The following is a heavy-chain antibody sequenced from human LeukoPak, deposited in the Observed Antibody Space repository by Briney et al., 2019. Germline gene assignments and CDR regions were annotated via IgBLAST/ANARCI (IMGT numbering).Heavy chain of an antibody. Sequence: PSETLSLTCTVSGGSISSSSYYWGWIRQPPGKGLEWIGSIYYSGSTYYNPSLKSRVTISVDTSKNQFSLKLSSVTAADTAVYYCASPPQADSIWGQGTMVTVSS. J-gene: IGHJ3*02. V-gene: IGHV4-39*01. CDR2: IYYSGST. D-gene: IGHD2-21*01. CDR3: ASPPQADSI. CDR1: GGSISSSSYY.